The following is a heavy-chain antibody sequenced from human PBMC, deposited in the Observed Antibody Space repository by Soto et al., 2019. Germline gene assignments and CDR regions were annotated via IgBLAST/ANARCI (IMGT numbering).Heavy chain of an antibody. Sequence: GASVKVSCKASGYTFTSYGISWVRQAPGQGLEWMGWISAYNGNTNYAQKLQGRVTMTTDTSTSTAYMEQRSLRSDDTAVYYCARDVPLYCSSTSCHDDAFDIWGQGTMVTVS. CDR2: ISAYNGNT. CDR3: ARDVPLYCSSTSCHDDAFDI. J-gene: IGHJ3*02. CDR1: GYTFTSYG. V-gene: IGHV1-18*01. D-gene: IGHD2-2*01.